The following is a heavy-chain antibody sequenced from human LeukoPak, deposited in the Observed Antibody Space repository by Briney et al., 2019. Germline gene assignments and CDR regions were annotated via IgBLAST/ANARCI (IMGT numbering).Heavy chain of an antibody. J-gene: IGHJ4*02. CDR1: GGSFSGYY. V-gene: IGHV4-34*01. CDR3: ARADRGWQYYFDY. D-gene: IGHD6-19*01. CDR2: INHSGST. Sequence: SETLSLTCAVYGGSFSGYYWNWIRQPPGEGLEWIGEINHSGSTNYNPSLKSRVTISVDTSKSQFSLDLASVTAADTAVYHCARADRGWQYYFDYWGQGNLVTVSS.